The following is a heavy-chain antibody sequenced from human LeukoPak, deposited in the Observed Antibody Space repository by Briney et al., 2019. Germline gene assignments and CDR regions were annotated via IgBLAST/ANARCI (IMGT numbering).Heavy chain of an antibody. J-gene: IGHJ6*04. CDR2: VYSSGSP. CDR1: GGSVNNGGYF. Sequence: SETLSLTCTVSGGSVNNGGYFWNWIRQSPGKGLEWLVYVYSSGSPNYNPSLRSRVSMSVDTSKNQFSLKLSSVTAADTAVYYCASVSVSSAGYHFYYYGMDVWGKGTTVIVSS. CDR3: ASVSVSSAGYHFYYYGMDV. D-gene: IGHD6-25*01. V-gene: IGHV4-61*08.